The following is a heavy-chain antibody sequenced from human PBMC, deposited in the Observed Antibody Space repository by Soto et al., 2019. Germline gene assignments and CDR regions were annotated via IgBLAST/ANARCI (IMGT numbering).Heavy chain of an antibody. CDR1: GGSFSGYY. CDR2: IGHGGGT. V-gene: IGHV4-34*01. Sequence: SETLSLTCAVYGGSFSGYYWIWIRQPPGKGLEWIGEIGHGGGTVYNPSLESRVSISGDSSNNQFSLKLNSVTAADTAVYYCARHGGYYFDYWGQGAPVTVSS. D-gene: IGHD3-16*01. J-gene: IGHJ4*02. CDR3: ARHGGYYFDY.